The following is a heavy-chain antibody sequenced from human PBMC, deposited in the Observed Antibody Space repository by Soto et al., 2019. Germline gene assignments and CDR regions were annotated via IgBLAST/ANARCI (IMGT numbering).Heavy chain of an antibody. J-gene: IGHJ4*02. CDR2: IKSKTDGGTT. D-gene: IGHD5-12*01. Sequence: GGSLRLSCAASGFTFSNAWMSWVRQAPGKGLEWVGRIKSKTDGGTTDYAAPVKGRFTISRDDSKNTLYLQMNSLKTEDTAVYYCTTPRGYSGYGPFGYWGQGTLVTVSS. CDR1: GFTFSNAW. V-gene: IGHV3-15*01. CDR3: TTPRGYSGYGPFGY.